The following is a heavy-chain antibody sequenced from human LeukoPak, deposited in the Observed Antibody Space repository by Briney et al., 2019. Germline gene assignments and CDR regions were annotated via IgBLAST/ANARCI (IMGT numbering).Heavy chain of an antibody. J-gene: IGHJ4*02. V-gene: IGHV4-59*08. CDR2: IYHSGST. D-gene: IGHD5-12*01. CDR1: GGSISSYY. CDR3: ARHRFGAYDYDY. Sequence: SETLSLTCTVSGGSISSYYWSWIRQPPGKGLEWIGEIYHSGSTNYNPSLKSRVTISIDKSKNQFSLKLSSVTAADTAVYYCARHRFGAYDYDYWGQGTLVTVSS.